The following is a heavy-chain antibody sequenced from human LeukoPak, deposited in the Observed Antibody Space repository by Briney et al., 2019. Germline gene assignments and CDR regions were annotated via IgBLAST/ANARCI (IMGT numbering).Heavy chain of an antibody. D-gene: IGHD6-19*01. J-gene: IGHJ4*02. CDR1: GSTFSSYW. CDR3: ARDYGYSSGWPFEY. Sequence: PGGSLRLSCGASGSTFSSYWMSWGRRAPGKGLGGLANIKQDGSEQDYVDSVTGRFTMARDNAKKSLYLQMNSLRAEDTAVYYCARDYGYSSGWPFEYWGQGALVTVSS. V-gene: IGHV3-7*01. CDR2: IKQDGSEQ.